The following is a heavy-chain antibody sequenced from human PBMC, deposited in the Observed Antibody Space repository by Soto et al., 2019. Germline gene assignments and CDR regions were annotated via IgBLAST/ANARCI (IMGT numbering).Heavy chain of an antibody. CDR3: ARGSHVDFWSGYYPYGMDV. CDR1: GFTFSSYW. V-gene: IGHV3-74*01. CDR2: INSDGSSA. J-gene: IGHJ6*02. Sequence: GGSLRLSCAASGFTFSSYWMHWVRQAPGKGLVWVSRINSDGSSASYADSVKGRFTISRDNAKNTLYLQMNSLRAEDTAVYYCARGSHVDFWSGYYPYGMDVWGQGTTVTVSS. D-gene: IGHD3-3*01.